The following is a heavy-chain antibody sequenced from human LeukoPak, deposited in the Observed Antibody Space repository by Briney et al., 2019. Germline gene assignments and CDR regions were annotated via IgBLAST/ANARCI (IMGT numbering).Heavy chain of an antibody. CDR1: GFTVSSNY. Sequence: GGSLRLSCAASGFTVSSNYMSWVRQAPGKGLEWVSGISWNSGSIGYADSVKGRFTISRDNAKNSLYLQMNSLRAEDTALYYCAKDTVVRGVIIGYFDYWGQGTLVTVSS. V-gene: IGHV3-9*01. CDR2: ISWNSGSI. CDR3: AKDTVVRGVIIGYFDY. D-gene: IGHD3-10*01. J-gene: IGHJ4*02.